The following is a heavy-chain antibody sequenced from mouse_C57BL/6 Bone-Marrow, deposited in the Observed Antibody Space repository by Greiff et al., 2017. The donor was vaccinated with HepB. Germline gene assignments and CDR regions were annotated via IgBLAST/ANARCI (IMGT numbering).Heavy chain of an antibody. V-gene: IGHV5-17*01. J-gene: IGHJ3*01. CDR3: ARLDYYGSGY. CDR2: ISSGSSNI. D-gene: IGHD1-2*01. Sequence: EVQVVESGGGLVKPGGSLKLSCAASGFTFSDYGMHWVRQAPEKGLEWVAYISSGSSNIYYAATVKGRFTISRDKAKNTLFLQMTSLRSEDTAMYYCARLDYYGSGYWGQGTLVTVSA. CDR1: GFTFSDYG.